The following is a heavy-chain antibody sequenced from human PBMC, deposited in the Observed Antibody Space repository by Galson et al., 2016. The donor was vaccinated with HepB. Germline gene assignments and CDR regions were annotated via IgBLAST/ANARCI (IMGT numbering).Heavy chain of an antibody. V-gene: IGHV3-23*01. J-gene: IGHJ4*02. CDR2: ISGSGGST. D-gene: IGHD6-13*01. CDR3: AKVPSSGYSSTWDTDY. CDR1: GFTFSSYA. Sequence: SLRLSCAASGFTFSSYAMSWVRQAPGKGLEWVSAISGSGGSTFYADSVKGRFTISRDNSKNTLYLQMNSLRAEDTAVYYCAKVPSSGYSSTWDTDYWGQGTLVTVSS.